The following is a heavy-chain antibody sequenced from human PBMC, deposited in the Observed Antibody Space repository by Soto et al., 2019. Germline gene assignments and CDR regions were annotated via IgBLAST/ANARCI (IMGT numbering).Heavy chain of an antibody. CDR3: AHALGAYSVRYYFDY. V-gene: IGHV2-5*02. J-gene: IGHJ4*02. Sequence: QITLKESGPTLVKPTQTLTLTCTFSGFSLSTSGVGVGWIRQPPGKALEWLALIYWDDDKRYSPSLKSRLTITKDTYKNQVVLTMTNMDPVDTATYCCAHALGAYSVRYYFDYWGQGTLVTVSS. CDR1: GFSLSTSGVG. D-gene: IGHD2-15*01. CDR2: IYWDDDK.